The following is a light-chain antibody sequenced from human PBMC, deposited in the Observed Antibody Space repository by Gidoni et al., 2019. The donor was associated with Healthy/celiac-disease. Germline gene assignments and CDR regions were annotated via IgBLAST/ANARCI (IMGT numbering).Light chain of an antibody. CDR3: QSYDSRLSGVV. J-gene: IGLJ2*01. CDR2: GNT. V-gene: IGLV1-40*01. CDR1: SSNIGAGYD. Sequence: SVLTQPPSVSGAPGPRVTISCTGSSSNIGAGYDVHWYQQLPGTAPKLLIYGNTNRPSGVPDRFSGSLSGTSASLAITGLQAEDETDYYCQSYDSRLSGVVFGGGTKLTVL.